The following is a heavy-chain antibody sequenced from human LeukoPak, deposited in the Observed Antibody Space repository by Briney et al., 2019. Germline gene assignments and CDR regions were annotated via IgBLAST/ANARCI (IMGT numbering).Heavy chain of an antibody. Sequence: GGSLRLSCAASGFTVSSNYMSWVRRAPGKGLEWVSVIYSGGSTYYADSVKGRFTISRDNSKDTLYLQMNSLKIEDTAVYYCAQDSWGLWFGDNIRRGAPGTLVTVSS. CDR3: AQDSWGLWFGDNIRR. V-gene: IGHV3-53*05. J-gene: IGHJ4*02. CDR1: GFTVSSNY. D-gene: IGHD3-10*01. CDR2: IYSGGST.